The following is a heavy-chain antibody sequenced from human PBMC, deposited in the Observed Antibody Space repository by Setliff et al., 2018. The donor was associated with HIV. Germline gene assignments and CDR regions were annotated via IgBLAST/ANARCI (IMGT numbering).Heavy chain of an antibody. CDR3: AREEDYNFWSGYDWFDP. J-gene: IGHJ5*02. CDR1: GGSISSTTYY. V-gene: IGHV4-39*07. D-gene: IGHD3-3*01. CDR2: FYETGYT. Sequence: TLSLTCTVSGGSISSTTYYWGWIRQPPGKGLEWIGSFYETGYTYYNPSLKSRVIISLDTSKNHPSLKLRSVTAADTAVYYCAREEDYNFWSGYDWFDPWGQGTLVTVSS.